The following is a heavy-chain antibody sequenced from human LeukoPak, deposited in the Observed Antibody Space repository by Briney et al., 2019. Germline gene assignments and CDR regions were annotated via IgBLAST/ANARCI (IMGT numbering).Heavy chain of an antibody. Sequence: PSETLSLTCTVSGGSISSGYWSWIRQPPGPGLEWIAYRYHNGSTNYNPSLKIRVPISIATYKNQFSLCLSSVTAADTAMYYCSSLLRAVARIQRGYYFDYWGQGTLVTVSS. V-gene: IGHV4-4*08. CDR1: GGSISSGY. CDR2: RYHNGST. CDR3: SSLLRAVARIQRGYYFDY. D-gene: IGHD6-19*01. J-gene: IGHJ4*02.